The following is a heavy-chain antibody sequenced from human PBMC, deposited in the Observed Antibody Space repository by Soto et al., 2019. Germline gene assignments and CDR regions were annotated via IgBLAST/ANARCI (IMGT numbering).Heavy chain of an antibody. J-gene: IGHJ1*01. CDR1: GYTFTSYY. D-gene: IGHD3-22*01. CDR3: AASSNYCDSSGHL. CDR2: INPIGGST. V-gene: IGHV1-46*01. Sequence: QVQLVQSGAEVKKPGASVKVSCKASGYTFTSYYIHWVRQAPGQGLEWMGIINPIGGSTNFAQNFQGRISITRDTSTSTVYMELSSLRSEDTAVYYCAASSNYCDSSGHLWGQGTMVTVSS.